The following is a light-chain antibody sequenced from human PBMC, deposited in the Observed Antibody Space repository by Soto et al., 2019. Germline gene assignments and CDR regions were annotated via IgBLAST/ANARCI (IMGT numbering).Light chain of an antibody. CDR1: GSNIGSNT. Sequence: QPVLTQPPSASGTPGQRVTISCSGSGSNIGSNTVNWYQQLPGTAPKLLIYSNNQRPSGVPDRFSGSKSGTSASLAISGLQSEDEADYYCAAWDDSLNAVVFGGGTKVTVL. CDR3: AAWDDSLNAVV. V-gene: IGLV1-44*01. CDR2: SNN. J-gene: IGLJ2*01.